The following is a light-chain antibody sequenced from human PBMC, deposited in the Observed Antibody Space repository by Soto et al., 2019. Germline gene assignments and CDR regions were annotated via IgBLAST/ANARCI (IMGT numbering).Light chain of an antibody. Sequence: EIVLTQSPGTLSLSPGERATLSCRASQSVSSYYLAWYQQKPGQAPRLLISDASTRASGIPDRFSGSGSGTDFTLTISRLEPEDSAVYYCQQYGSSGTFGQGTKVDIK. CDR1: QSVSSYY. J-gene: IGKJ1*01. CDR3: QQYGSSGT. V-gene: IGKV3-20*01. CDR2: DAS.